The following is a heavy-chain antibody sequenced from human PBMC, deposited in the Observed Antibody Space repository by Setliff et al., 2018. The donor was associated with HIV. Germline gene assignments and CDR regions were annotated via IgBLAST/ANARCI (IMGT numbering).Heavy chain of an antibody. CDR1: GGSINSGSYF. V-gene: IGHV4-61*02. CDR2: IFTGGST. D-gene: IGHD1-26*01. CDR3: VSASGAYPYAVEY. J-gene: IGHJ4*02. Sequence: SETLSLTCTVSGGSINSGSYFWSWIRQPAGKGLEWIGRIFTGGSTSYNPSLKSRVTISLDTSRNQFSLKLISVTAADTALYYCVSASGAYPYAVEYWGQGTLVTVSS.